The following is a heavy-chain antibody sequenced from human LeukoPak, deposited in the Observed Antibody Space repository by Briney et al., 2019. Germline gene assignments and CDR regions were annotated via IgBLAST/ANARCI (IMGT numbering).Heavy chain of an antibody. D-gene: IGHD6-19*01. V-gene: IGHV1-46*01. J-gene: IGHJ4*02. CDR3: AQTAVAGRLCPLDY. CDR1: RYTFTTYY. CDR2: INPSGGST. Sequence: ASVKVSCKASRYTFTTYYMHWVRQAPGQGLEWMGIINPSGGSTSYAQKFQGRVTMTRDTSTSTVYMELSSLRSEDTAVYYCAQTAVAGRLCPLDYWGQRTLVTVSS.